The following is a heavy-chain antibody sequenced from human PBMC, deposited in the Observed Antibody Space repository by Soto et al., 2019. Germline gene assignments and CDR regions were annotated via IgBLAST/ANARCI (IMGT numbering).Heavy chain of an antibody. CDR1: VYSFTSYW. Sequence: GESLKISCKGSVYSFTSYWIGWVRQMPGKGLEWMGIIYPGDSDTRYSPSFQGQVTISADKSISTAYLQWSSLKASDTAMYYCAILARNDDSSGYYTSYYFDYCGQGTLVTVSS. V-gene: IGHV5-51*01. CDR3: AILARNDDSSGYYTSYYFDY. D-gene: IGHD3-22*01. J-gene: IGHJ4*02. CDR2: IYPGDSDT.